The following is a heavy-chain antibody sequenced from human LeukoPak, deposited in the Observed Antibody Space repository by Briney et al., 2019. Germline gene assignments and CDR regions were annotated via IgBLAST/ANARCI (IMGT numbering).Heavy chain of an antibody. CDR3: ARSVKGYYDSFRFDP. CDR1: GFTFSTSA. J-gene: IGHJ5*02. V-gene: IGHV1-58*01. Sequence: SVKVSCKASGFTFSTSAVQWVRQARGQRLEWIGWIVVGSGNTHYALKFQERVTITRDVSTNTAYMELSSLRSEDTAVYYCARSVKGYYDSFRFDPWGQGTLVTVSS. D-gene: IGHD3-22*01. CDR2: IVVGSGNT.